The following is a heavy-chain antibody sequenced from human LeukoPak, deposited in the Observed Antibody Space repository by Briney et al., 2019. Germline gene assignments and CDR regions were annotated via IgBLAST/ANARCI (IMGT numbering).Heavy chain of an antibody. J-gene: IGHJ4*02. CDR3: VKGGTADRVGWTH. D-gene: IGHD7-27*01. Sequence: SLRLSCAASGFTFSSYAMHWVRQAPGKGLEWVAVISYDGSNKYYADSVKGRFTISRDNSKNTLYLQMNNLRTEDTAVYFCVKGGTADRVGWTHWGQGSLVTVFS. V-gene: IGHV3-30-3*01. CDR1: GFTFSSYA. CDR2: ISYDGSNK.